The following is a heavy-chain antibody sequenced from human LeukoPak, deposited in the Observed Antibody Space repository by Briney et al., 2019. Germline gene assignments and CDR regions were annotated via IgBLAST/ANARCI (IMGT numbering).Heavy chain of an antibody. V-gene: IGHV4-4*07. CDR2: IYTSGST. CDR1: GFTFSNYW. J-gene: IGHJ4*02. Sequence: PGGSLRLSCATSGFTFSNYWMSWIRQPAGKGLEWIGRIYTSGSTNYNPSLKSRVTISVDTSKNQFSLKLSSVTAADTAVYYCARTASDYYDSSGYPDYWGQGTLVTVSS. D-gene: IGHD3-22*01. CDR3: ARTASDYYDSSGYPDY.